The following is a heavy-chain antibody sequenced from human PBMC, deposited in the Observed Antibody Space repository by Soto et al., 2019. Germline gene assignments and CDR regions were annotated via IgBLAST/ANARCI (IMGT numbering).Heavy chain of an antibody. D-gene: IGHD3-16*01. CDR1: GFTFDDYA. J-gene: IGHJ6*02. Sequence: GGSLRLSCAASGFTFDDYAMHWVRQAPGKGLEWVSGISWNSGSIGYADSVKGRFTISRDNAKNSLYLQMNSLRAEDTALYYCAKGFGYYYYGMDVWGQGTTVTVSS. V-gene: IGHV3-9*01. CDR3: AKGFGYYYYGMDV. CDR2: ISWNSGSI.